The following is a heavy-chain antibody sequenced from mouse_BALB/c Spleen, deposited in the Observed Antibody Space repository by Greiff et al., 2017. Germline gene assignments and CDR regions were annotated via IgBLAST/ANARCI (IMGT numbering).Heavy chain of an antibody. Sequence: VQLQESGAELVRPGASVTLSCKASGYTFTDYEMHWVKQTPVHGLEWIGAIDPETGGTAYNQKFKGKATLTADKSSSTAYMELRSLTSEDSAVYYCTRYGGYYGYWGQGTTLTVSS. CDR1: GYTFTDYE. D-gene: IGHD2-3*01. J-gene: IGHJ2*01. V-gene: IGHV1-15*01. CDR3: TRYGGYYGY. CDR2: IDPETGGT.